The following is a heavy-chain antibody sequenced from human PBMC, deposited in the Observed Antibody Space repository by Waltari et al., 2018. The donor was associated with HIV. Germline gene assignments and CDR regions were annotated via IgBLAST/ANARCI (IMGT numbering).Heavy chain of an antibody. CDR1: AFDFRSYG. J-gene: IGHJ6*02. D-gene: IGHD5-12*01. CDR3: ARVRGAKWPASYYGMDV. V-gene: IGHV1-18*01. Sequence: QAQLLQSGPEAKKPGASVKVSCQASAFDFRSYGVNWVRRTPGQGFEWLGWINAYSHNRNYTEGRITLTTNTSSNTATLELRSLRPDDTGTHYCARVRGAKWPASYYGMDVWGQGTAVSVSS. CDR2: INAYSHNR.